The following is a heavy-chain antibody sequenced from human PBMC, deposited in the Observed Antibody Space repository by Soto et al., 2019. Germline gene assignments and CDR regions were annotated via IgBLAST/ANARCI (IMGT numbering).Heavy chain of an antibody. CDR3: ARPYNDYYYGMDV. Sequence: PGESLKISCNGSGYIFTSYWISWVRQMPGKGLEWMGRIDPSDSYTNYSPSFQGHVTISADKSISTAYLQWSSLKASDTAMYYCARPYNDYYYGMDVWGQGTTVTVSS. CDR1: GYIFTSYW. CDR2: IDPSDSYT. J-gene: IGHJ6*02. V-gene: IGHV5-10-1*01. D-gene: IGHD1-1*01.